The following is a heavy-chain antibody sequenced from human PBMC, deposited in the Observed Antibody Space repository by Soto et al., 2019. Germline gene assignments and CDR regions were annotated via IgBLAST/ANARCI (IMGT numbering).Heavy chain of an antibody. CDR2: ISYDGSNK. CDR1: GFTFSSYG. V-gene: IGHV3-30*03. Sequence: QVQLVESGGGVVQPGRSLRLSCAASGFTFSSYGMHWVRQAPGKGLEWVAVISYDGSNKYYADSVKGRFTISRDNYKNTLYLQLNGLRAEETAVYYCAILPTPIAAAGTMFDYWGQGTLVTVSS. J-gene: IGHJ4*02. D-gene: IGHD6-13*01. CDR3: AILPTPIAAAGTMFDY.